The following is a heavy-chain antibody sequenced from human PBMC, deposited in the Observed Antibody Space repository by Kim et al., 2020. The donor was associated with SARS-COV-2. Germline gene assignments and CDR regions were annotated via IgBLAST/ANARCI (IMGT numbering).Heavy chain of an antibody. Sequence: ASVKVSCKASGYTFTSYAMNWVRQAPGQGLDWMGWINTNTGNPTYAPGFTGRFVFSLDTSVSTAYLQISSLKAEDTAVYYCAREGELRYVYFDYWGQGTLVTVSS. CDR3: AREGELRYVYFDY. D-gene: IGHD3-16*01. CDR2: INTNTGNP. V-gene: IGHV7-4-1*02. J-gene: IGHJ4*02. CDR1: GYTFTSYA.